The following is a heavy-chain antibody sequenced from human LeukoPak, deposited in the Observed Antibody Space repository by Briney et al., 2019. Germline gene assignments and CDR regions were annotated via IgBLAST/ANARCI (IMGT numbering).Heavy chain of an antibody. Sequence: PGGSLRLSCAASGFTFSSYWMSWVRQAPGKGLEWVSSISSSSSYIYYADSMKGRFTISRDNAKNSLYLQMNSLRAEDTAVYYCARGYCSGGSCFFDYWGQGTLVTVSS. CDR1: GFTFSSYW. J-gene: IGHJ4*02. V-gene: IGHV3-21*01. CDR3: ARGYCSGGSCFFDY. CDR2: ISSSSSYI. D-gene: IGHD2-15*01.